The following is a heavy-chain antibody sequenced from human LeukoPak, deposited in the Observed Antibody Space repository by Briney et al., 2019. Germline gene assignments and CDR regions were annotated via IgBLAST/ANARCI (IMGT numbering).Heavy chain of an antibody. Sequence: GGSLRLSCAASGFTFSTYSMNWVRQAPGKGLEWVSSTTSTGGNIYYADSVKGRFTISRDNAKNSLYLQMNSLRAEDTAVYYCVRDGGVSGYDLLDYWGQGTLVTVSS. V-gene: IGHV3-21*01. D-gene: IGHD5-12*01. CDR3: VRDGGVSGYDLLDY. J-gene: IGHJ4*02. CDR2: TTSTGGNI. CDR1: GFTFSTYS.